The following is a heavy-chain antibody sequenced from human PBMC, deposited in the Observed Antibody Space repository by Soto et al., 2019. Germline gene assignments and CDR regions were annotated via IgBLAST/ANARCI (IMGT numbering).Heavy chain of an antibody. CDR1: GGSISAYY. CDR3: ARKGAAASYAHYYMVV. V-gene: IGHV4-59*01. J-gene: IGHJ6*03. D-gene: IGHD6-13*01. Sequence: PSETMSLTCTVSGGSISAYYWSWIRQPPGKGLEWIGYVYYSGNTNYNPSLESRVTISVDTSRNRFSLNLTSATAADTAVYYCARKGAAASYAHYYMVVWGRWTAVTVS. CDR2: VYYSGNT.